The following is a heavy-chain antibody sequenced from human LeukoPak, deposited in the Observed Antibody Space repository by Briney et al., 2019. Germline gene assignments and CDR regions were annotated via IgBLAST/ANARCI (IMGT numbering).Heavy chain of an antibody. Sequence: PSETLSLTCTVSGGSISSYHWSWIRQPPGKGLEWIAYISDIGSINYNPSLKSRVTISVDTSKNQFSLELSSVTAADTAVYYCASRNYDFWSGYSYWGQGTLVTVSS. CDR2: ISDIGSI. D-gene: IGHD3-3*01. V-gene: IGHV4-59*08. CDR1: GGSISSYH. J-gene: IGHJ4*02. CDR3: ASRNYDFWSGYSY.